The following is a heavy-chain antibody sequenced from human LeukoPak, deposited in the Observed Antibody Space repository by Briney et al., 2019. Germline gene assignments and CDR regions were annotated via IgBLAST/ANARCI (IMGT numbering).Heavy chain of an antibody. V-gene: IGHV3-23*01. J-gene: IGHJ4*02. CDR1: EFTFSDYA. CDR3: ATIGLGAY. D-gene: IGHD3/OR15-3a*01. CDR2: VSGSGTGT. Sequence: GGSLRLSCVGSEFTFSDYAMSWVRQAPGKGLEWVSVVSGSGTGTHYADSVKGRFTISRDNSKNTVYLQMNSLRGEDTAVYYCATIGLGAYWGQGALVTVSS.